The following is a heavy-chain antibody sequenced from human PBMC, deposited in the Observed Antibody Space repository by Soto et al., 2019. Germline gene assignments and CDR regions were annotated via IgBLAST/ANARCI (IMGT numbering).Heavy chain of an antibody. V-gene: IGHV4-59*01. CDR3: ARLYDSSGYYALGWFDP. D-gene: IGHD3-22*01. J-gene: IGHJ5*02. CDR1: GGSISSYY. Sequence: ASETLSLTCTVSGGSISSYYWSWIRQPPGKGLEWIGYIYYSGSTNYNPSLKSRVTISVDTSKNQFSLKLSSVTAADTAVYYCARLYDSSGYYALGWFDPWGQGTLVTVSS. CDR2: IYYSGST.